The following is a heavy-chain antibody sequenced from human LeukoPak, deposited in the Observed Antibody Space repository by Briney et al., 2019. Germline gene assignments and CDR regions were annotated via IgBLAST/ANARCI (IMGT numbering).Heavy chain of an antibody. V-gene: IGHV3-23*01. J-gene: IGHJ4*02. CDR3: AKDLGRYRNNFFDY. CDR1: GFTFSSIA. CDR2: ISGSGGGT. D-gene: IGHD1-26*01. Sequence: GGSLRLSCAASGFTFSSIAMSGVRQAPDKGLEWGSTISGSGGGTYYADSVKGRFTISRDDSKNTLYLQMNSLRADDTAVYYCAKDLGRYRNNFFDYWGQGNLVTVSS.